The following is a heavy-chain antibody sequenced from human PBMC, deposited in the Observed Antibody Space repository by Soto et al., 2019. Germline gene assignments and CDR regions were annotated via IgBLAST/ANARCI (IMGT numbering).Heavy chain of an antibody. CDR1: GHSITSYSLN. J-gene: IGHJ4*02. V-gene: IGHV4-38-2*02. CDR2: IYHTESS. D-gene: IGHD5-18*01. Sequence: PTNALALTWTLSGHSITSYSLNWGWDPQPPGQGLEWISSIYHTESSYYNTSFKSRVTMSVYTSKIKLSLKLSSMNSGDTAVYFCARYGYSYSVWFFDDWGEGTRVTVSS. CDR3: ARYGYSYSVWFFDD.